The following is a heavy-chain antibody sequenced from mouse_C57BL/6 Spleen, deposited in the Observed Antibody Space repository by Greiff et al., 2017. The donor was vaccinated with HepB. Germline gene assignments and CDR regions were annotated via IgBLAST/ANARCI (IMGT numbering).Heavy chain of an antibody. V-gene: IGHV3-6*01. D-gene: IGHD2-1*01. Sequence: EVKLQESGPGLVKPSQSLSLTCSVTGYSITSGYYWNWIRQFPGNKLEWMGYISYDGSNNYNPSLKNRISITRDTSKNQFFLKLNSVTTEDTATYYCARRGGNLSYWYFDVWGTGTTVTVSS. CDR3: ARRGGNLSYWYFDV. CDR1: GYSITSGYY. CDR2: ISYDGSN. J-gene: IGHJ1*03.